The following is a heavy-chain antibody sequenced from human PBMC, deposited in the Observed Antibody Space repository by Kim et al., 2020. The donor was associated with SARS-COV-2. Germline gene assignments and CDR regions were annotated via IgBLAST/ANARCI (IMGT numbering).Heavy chain of an antibody. Sequence: ETLSLTCTVSGGSISSYYWSWIRQPPGKGLEWIGYIYYSGSTNYNPSLKSRVTISVDTSKNQFSLKLSSVTAADTAVYYCATWGAGTTSGFDYWGQGTLVTVSS. V-gene: IGHV4-59*08. CDR3: ATWGAGTTSGFDY. D-gene: IGHD1-1*01. CDR1: GGSISSYY. CDR2: IYYSGST. J-gene: IGHJ4*02.